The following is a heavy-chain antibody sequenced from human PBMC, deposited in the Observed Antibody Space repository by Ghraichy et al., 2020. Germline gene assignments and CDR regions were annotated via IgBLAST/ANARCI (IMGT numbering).Heavy chain of an antibody. D-gene: IGHD2-8*01. CDR3: ARDRDIVLMVYATGPAFDI. CDR2: INPNSGGT. V-gene: IGHV1-2*02. CDR1: GYTFTGYY. Sequence: ASVKVSCKASGYTFTGYYMHWVRQAPGQGLEWMGWINPNSGGTNYAQKFQGRVTMTRDTSISTAYMELSRLRSDDTAVYYCARDRDIVLMVYATGPAFDIWGQGTMVTVSS. J-gene: IGHJ3*02.